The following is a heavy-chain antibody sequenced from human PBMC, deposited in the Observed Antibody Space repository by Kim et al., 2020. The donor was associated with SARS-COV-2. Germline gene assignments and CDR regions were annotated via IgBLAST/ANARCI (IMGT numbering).Heavy chain of an antibody. V-gene: IGHV4-39*01. Sequence: TYYNSSLRSRVTMSVDTSNNPFALKLNSVSAADTAVYYCARPSRWHTIDYWGQGTLVTVSS. CDR2: T. CDR3: ARPSRWHTIDY. J-gene: IGHJ4*02. D-gene: IGHD1-1*01.